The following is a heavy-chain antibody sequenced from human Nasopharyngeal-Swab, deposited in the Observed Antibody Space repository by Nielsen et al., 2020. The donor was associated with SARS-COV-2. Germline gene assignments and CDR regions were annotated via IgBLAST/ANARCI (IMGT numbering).Heavy chain of an antibody. J-gene: IGHJ5*02. Sequence: KVSCKGSGYSFTSDWISWVRQMPGKGLEWMGRIDPSDSYTNYSPSFQGHVTISADKSISTAYLQWSSLKASDTAMYYCARHWSDPGNWFDPWGQGTLVTVSS. V-gene: IGHV5-10-1*01. CDR3: ARHWSDPGNWFDP. CDR1: GYSFTSDW. CDR2: IDPSDSYT.